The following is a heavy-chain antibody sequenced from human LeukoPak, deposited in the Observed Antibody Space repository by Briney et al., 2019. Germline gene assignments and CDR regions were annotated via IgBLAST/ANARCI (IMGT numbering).Heavy chain of an antibody. CDR3: ARSPERWLQLLIDY. CDR1: GGTFSSYA. D-gene: IGHD5-24*01. Sequence: GSSVKVSCKASGGTFSSYAISWVRQAPGQGLEWMGGIIPIFGTANYAQKFQGRVTITTDESTSTAYMELSSLRSEDTAVYYCARSPERWLQLLIDYWGQGTLVTVSS. CDR2: IIPIFGTA. V-gene: IGHV1-69*05. J-gene: IGHJ4*02.